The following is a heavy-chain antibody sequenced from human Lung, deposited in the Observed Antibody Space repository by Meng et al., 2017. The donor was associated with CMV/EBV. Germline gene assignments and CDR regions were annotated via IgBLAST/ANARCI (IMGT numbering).Heavy chain of an antibody. V-gene: IGHV1-18*01. D-gene: IGHD4-17*01. CDR2: ISAENGNT. Sequence: QVQLVQSGAELQKAGAAVKVSCKASGYTFGIFGITWVRQAPGQGLEWVGWISAENGNTNYAQKFQGRVTLTTDTSTKTAYMDLRGLRSDDSAVYYCARAGAAVTTHFDFWGRGTLVTVSS. CDR3: ARAGAAVTTHFDF. CDR1: GYTFGIFG. J-gene: IGHJ4*02.